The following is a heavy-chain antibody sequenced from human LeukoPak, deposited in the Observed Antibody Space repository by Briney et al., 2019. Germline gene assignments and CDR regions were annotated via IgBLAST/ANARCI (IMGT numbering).Heavy chain of an antibody. J-gene: IGHJ4*02. CDR2: IYHSGNT. CDR1: GYSISSGYY. Sequence: SETLSLTCAVSGYSISSGYYWGWIRQPPGKGLEWIGSIYHSGNTYYDPSLKSRVTISVDTSKNQFSLNLSSVTAADTAVYYCARDSLPLGYCSGGSCRQPDYWGQGTLVTVSS. CDR3: ARDSLPLGYCSGGSCRQPDY. V-gene: IGHV4-38-2*02. D-gene: IGHD2-15*01.